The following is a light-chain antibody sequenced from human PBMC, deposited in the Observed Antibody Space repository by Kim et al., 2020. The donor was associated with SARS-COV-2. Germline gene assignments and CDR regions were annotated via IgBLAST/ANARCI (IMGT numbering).Light chain of an antibody. Sequence: AAGKTARITCGGNNIGSNSVHWYQQKPGQAPVLVIYYDSDRPSGIPERCSGYNSGNTATLTISRVEAGDEADYYCQVSDSSSDHRVFGGGTKVTVL. CDR3: QVSDSSSDHRV. CDR1: NIGSNS. J-gene: IGLJ3*02. V-gene: IGLV3-21*04. CDR2: YDS.